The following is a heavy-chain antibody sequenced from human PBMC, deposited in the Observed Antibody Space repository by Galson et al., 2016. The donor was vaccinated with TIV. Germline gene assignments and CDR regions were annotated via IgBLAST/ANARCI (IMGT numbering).Heavy chain of an antibody. V-gene: IGHV4-59*01. J-gene: IGHJ6*02. CDR1: GVSINTYY. D-gene: IGHD3-9*01. CDR3: ARMYYDILGYQGLDV. CDR2: IYYSETT. Sequence: TLSLTCTVSGVSINTYYWTWIRQPPGKGLEWIGFIYYSETTNYNPSLESRVTISGDTSKNQFSLNLSSVTAADTAVYYCARMYYDILGYQGLDVWGQGTTVTVSS.